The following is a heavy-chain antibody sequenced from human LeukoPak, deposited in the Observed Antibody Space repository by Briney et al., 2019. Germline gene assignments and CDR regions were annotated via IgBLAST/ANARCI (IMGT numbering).Heavy chain of an antibody. CDR3: VVRDQGAFDI. J-gene: IGHJ3*02. CDR1: GFTFSTYG. CDR2: ISNDGSNK. V-gene: IGHV3-30*03. Sequence: GGSLRLSCAASGFTFSTYGMHWVRQAPGKGLEWVAVISNDGSNKYYPDSVKGRFTISRDNSKNTLYLQMNSLRVDDTAVYYCVVRDQGAFDIWGQGTMVTVSS.